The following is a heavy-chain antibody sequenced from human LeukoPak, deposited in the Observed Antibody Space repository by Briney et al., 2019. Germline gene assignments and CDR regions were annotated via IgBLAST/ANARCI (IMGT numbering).Heavy chain of an antibody. CDR3: ARERGYSYGAHCDY. V-gene: IGHV3-33*01. CDR1: GFTFSSYG. J-gene: IGHJ4*02. D-gene: IGHD5-18*01. CDR2: IWYDGSNR. Sequence: GGSLRLSCAASGFTFSSYGMHWVRQVPGKGLEWVAVIWYDGSNRYYADSVKGRFTISRDNSKNTVYLQMNSLRAEDTAVYYCARERGYSYGAHCDYWGQGTLVTVSS.